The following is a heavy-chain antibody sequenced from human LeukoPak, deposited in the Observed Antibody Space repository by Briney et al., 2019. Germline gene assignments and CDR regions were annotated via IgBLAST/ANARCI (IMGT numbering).Heavy chain of an antibody. CDR2: IYYSGST. Sequence: PSVTLSLTCTVSGGSISTYYWSWIRQPPGKGLEWIGYIYYSGSTNYNPSLKSRVTISVDTSKNEFSLKLSSVTAADTAIYYCAREGLRFRDFDIWGQGTMVTVSS. J-gene: IGHJ3*02. D-gene: IGHD3-3*01. CDR1: GGSISTYY. V-gene: IGHV4-59*01. CDR3: AREGLRFRDFDI.